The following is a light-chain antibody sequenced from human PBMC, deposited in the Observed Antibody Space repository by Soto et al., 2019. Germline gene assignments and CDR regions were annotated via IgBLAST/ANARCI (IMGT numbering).Light chain of an antibody. J-gene: IGLJ3*02. V-gene: IGLV1-40*01. CDR3: QSFDSSVGCPG. Sequence: QSVLTQPPSVSGAPGQRVTISCTGSGSNLGASYDVHWYQQLPGTAPKLLIYANKNRPSGVPDRFSGSKSGTSASLTITGLQVEDEGDYYRQSFDSSVGCPGFGGGTKLTVL. CDR2: ANK. CDR1: GSNLGASYD.